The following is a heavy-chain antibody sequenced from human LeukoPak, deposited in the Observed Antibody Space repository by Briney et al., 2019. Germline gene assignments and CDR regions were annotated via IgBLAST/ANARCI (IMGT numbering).Heavy chain of an antibody. D-gene: IGHD2-2*01. CDR1: IGSVNSYY. CDR3: ARVPAAPRLYMDV. V-gene: IGHV4-59*02. CDR2: IYYSGST. Sequence: SESLSLTCTVSIGSVNSYYWRWLQQPQWKGRGWIGYIYYSGSTNYNPSLKSRVTISVDTSKNQFSLKLSSVTAADTAVYYCARVPAAPRLYMDVWGQGTTVIVSS. J-gene: IGHJ6*02.